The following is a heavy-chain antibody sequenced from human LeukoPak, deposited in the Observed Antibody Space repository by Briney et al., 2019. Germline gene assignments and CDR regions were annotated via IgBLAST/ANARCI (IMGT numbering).Heavy chain of an antibody. V-gene: IGHV3-7*03. CDR2: IKKEGSEK. CDR3: ARGSYGDCVFDI. CDR1: GFTFSSSW. J-gene: IGHJ3*02. Sequence: PGGSLRLSCAASGFTFSSSWMSWVRQAPGKGLEWVANIKKEGSEKYYVDSVKGRFTISRDNAKNSLYLQMNSLRAEDTAVYYCARGSYGDCVFDIWGQGTMVTVSS. D-gene: IGHD4-17*01.